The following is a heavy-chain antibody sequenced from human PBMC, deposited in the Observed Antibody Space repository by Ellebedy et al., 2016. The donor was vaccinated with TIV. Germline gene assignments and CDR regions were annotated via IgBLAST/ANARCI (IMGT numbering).Heavy chain of an antibody. CDR2: ISSSGFGT. V-gene: IGHV3-23*01. Sequence: GGSLRLFCAASEFTFSSYAMSWVRQAPGKGLEWVSTISSSGFGTYYADSVKGRFTISRDNSKNTLYLQMNSLRAEDTAVYYCAKGRRMVYSTGGLDSWGQGTLVTVSS. CDR1: EFTFSSYA. J-gene: IGHJ4*02. D-gene: IGHD2-8*01. CDR3: AKGRRMVYSTGGLDS.